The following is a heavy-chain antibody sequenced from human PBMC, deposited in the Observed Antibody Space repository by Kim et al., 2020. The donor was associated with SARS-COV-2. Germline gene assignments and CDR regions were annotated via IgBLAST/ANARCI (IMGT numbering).Heavy chain of an antibody. Sequence: KFQGRVTMTRDTAISTAYMELSRLRSDDTAVYYCARNRGPLWGYYYGMDVWGQGTTVTVSS. V-gene: IGHV1-2*02. D-gene: IGHD3-16*01. J-gene: IGHJ6*02. CDR3: ARNRGPLWGYYYGMDV.